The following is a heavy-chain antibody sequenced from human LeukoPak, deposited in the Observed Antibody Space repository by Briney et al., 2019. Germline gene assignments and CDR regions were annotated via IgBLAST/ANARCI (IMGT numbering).Heavy chain of an antibody. CDR2: ISANNGET. CDR3: ARVPPSAHQLLSSDY. J-gene: IGHJ4*02. V-gene: IGHV1-18*04. Sequence: ASVKVSCKASGYTFTNYGISWVRQAPGQGLECMAWISANNGETRYAQNFQGRVTMTTDTSTSTAYLELRSLRSDDTAVYYCARVPPSAHQLLSSDYWGQGTQVTVSS. D-gene: IGHD2-2*01. CDR1: GYTFTNYG.